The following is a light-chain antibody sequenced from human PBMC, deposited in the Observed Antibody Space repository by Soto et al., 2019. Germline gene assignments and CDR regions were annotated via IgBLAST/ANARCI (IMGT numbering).Light chain of an antibody. Sequence: EIVLTQSPGTLSLSPGERATLSCRASKSVSSSYLAWYQQEPGQAPRLLIYGASNRATGIPDRFSGSGSGTDFTLTISRLEPEDFAVYYCQQYGSSPGTFGQGTKVEIK. V-gene: IGKV3-20*01. CDR1: KSVSSSY. CDR3: QQYGSSPGT. J-gene: IGKJ1*01. CDR2: GAS.